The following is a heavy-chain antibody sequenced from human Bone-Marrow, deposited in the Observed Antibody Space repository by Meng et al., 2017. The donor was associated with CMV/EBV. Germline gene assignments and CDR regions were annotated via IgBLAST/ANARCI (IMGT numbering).Heavy chain of an antibody. Sequence: GGSLRPSCAATGFSFSGYGMYWVRQAPGRGLEWVALIYYDGSNTYYADSVKGRFTISRDISKNTLYLKMNSLRGEDTAVYYCAKGRYCTSAGCYVQDYFDSWGQGTLVTVSS. CDR2: IYYDGSNT. V-gene: IGHV3-30*02. J-gene: IGHJ4*02. CDR1: GFSFSGYG. CDR3: AKGRYCTSAGCYVQDYFDS. D-gene: IGHD2-2*01.